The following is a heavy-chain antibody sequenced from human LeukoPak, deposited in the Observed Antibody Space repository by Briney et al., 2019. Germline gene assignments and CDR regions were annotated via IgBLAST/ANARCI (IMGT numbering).Heavy chain of an antibody. V-gene: IGHV1-69*13. CDR3: ARLDSSGYYFYNWFDP. D-gene: IGHD3-22*01. CDR1: GGTFSSYA. CDR2: IIPIFGTA. J-gene: IGHJ5*02. Sequence: SVKVSCKASGGTFSSYAISWVRQAPGQGLEWMGGIIPIFGTANYAQKFQGRVTITADESTSTAYMELSSLRSEDTAMYYCARLDSSGYYFYNWFDPWGQGTLVTVSS.